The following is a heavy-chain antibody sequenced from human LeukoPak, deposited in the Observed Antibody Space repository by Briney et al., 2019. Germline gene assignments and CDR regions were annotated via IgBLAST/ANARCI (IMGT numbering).Heavy chain of an antibody. CDR2: MNPNSGNT. J-gene: IGHJ6*03. D-gene: IGHD2-2*01. V-gene: IGHV1-8*01. CDR1: GYTFTSYD. Sequence: ASVKVSCKASGYTFTSYDINWVRQATGQGLEWMGWMNPNSGNTGYAQKFQGKVTITRDTSISTAYMELSSLRSEDTAVYYCARRARDCSRTSCFNYYYYTDVWGKGTTATVSS. CDR3: ARRARDCSRTSCFNYYYYTDV.